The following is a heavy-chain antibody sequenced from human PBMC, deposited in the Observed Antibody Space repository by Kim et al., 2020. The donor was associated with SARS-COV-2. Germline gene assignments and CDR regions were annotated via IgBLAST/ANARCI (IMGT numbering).Heavy chain of an antibody. J-gene: IGHJ4*02. CDR3: ARRRDDSSGPFDY. D-gene: IGHD3-22*01. Sequence: YAGSVKGPFTISRDNSKNTLYLQMNSLGAEDTAVYYCARRRDDSSGPFDYWGQGTLVTVSS. V-gene: IGHV3-33*01.